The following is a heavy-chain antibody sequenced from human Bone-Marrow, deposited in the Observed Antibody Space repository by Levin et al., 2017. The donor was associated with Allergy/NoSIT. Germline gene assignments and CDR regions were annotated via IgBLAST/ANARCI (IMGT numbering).Heavy chain of an antibody. D-gene: IGHD5-24*01. CDR1: GFTFSSYA. V-gene: IGHV3-23*01. J-gene: IGHJ4*02. CDR2: ISGSGGST. CDR3: AKDPGMATIDFDY. Sequence: GESLKISCAASGFTFSSYAMSWVRQAPGKGLEWVSAISGSGGSTYYADSVKGRFTISRDNSKNTLYLQMNSLRAEDTAVYYCAKDPGMATIDFDYWGQGTLVTVSS.